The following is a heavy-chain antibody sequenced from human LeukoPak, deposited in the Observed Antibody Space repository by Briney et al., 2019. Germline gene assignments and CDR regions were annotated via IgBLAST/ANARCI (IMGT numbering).Heavy chain of an antibody. CDR1: GFTFSNAW. V-gene: IGHV3-15*01. CDR3: TTDRIAVAGYNWFDP. CDR2: IKSKTDGGTT. J-gene: IGHJ5*02. Sequence: GGSLRLSCAASGFTFSNAWMSWVHQAPGKGLEWVGRIKSKTDGGTTDYAAPVKGRFTISRDDSKNTLYLQMNSLKTEDTAVYYCTTDRIAVAGYNWFDPWGQGTLVTVSS. D-gene: IGHD6-19*01.